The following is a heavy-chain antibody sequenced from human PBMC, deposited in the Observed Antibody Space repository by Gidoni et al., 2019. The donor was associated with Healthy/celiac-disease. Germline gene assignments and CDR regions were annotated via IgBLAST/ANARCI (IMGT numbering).Heavy chain of an antibody. CDR2: INPSGGST. J-gene: IGHJ6*03. D-gene: IGHD4-17*01. Sequence: QVQLVQSGAEVKKPGASVQVSCKASGYTFTSYSMHWVRQAPGQGLEWMGIINPSGGSTSYEQKFQGRVTMTRDTSTSTVYMELSSLRSEDTAVYYCARAISGDYGWSDYYYYYYMDVWGKGTTVTVSS. V-gene: IGHV1-46*01. CDR3: ARAISGDYGWSDYYYYYYMDV. CDR1: GYTFTSYS.